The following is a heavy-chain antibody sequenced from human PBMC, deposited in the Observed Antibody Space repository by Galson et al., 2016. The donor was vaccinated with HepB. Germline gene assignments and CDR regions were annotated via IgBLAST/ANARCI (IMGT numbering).Heavy chain of an antibody. Sequence: SLRLSCAASGFTFSTYAMSWVRQAPGKGLEWVSTISGSGGETNYADSVKGRFTFSRDNPKNTLSLQMTSLRAEDTAVYYCASGTTVTTPNSFWYFDLWGRGTLVTVSS. CDR2: ISGSGGET. CDR1: GFTFSTYA. V-gene: IGHV3-23*01. D-gene: IGHD4-23*01. J-gene: IGHJ2*01. CDR3: ASGTTVTTPNSFWYFDL.